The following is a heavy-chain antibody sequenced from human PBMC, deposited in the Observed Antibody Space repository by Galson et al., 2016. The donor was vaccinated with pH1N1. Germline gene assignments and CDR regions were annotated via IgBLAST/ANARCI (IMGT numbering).Heavy chain of an antibody. CDR1: GYMFNDYY. CDR3: ARVSYDFRSGRGGHLGLDVWGQCTGGHGLDV. V-gene: IGHV1-2*02. J-gene: IGHJ6*02. CDR2: MNPNSGVT. Sequence: SVKVSCKASGYMFNDYYIHWIRQAPGQGLEWMGCMNPNSGVTKYAQKFQGRVTMTRATSISTAYMDLRRLRSDDTAVYYCARVSYDFRSGRGGHLGLDVWGQCTGGHGLDVWGQGFTVTVSS. D-gene: IGHD3/OR15-3a*01.